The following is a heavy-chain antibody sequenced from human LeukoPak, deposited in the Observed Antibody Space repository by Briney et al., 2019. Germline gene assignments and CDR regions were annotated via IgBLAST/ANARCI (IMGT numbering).Heavy chain of an antibody. J-gene: IGHJ4*02. CDR2: IYYSGST. V-gene: IGHV4-39*07. Sequence: SETLSLTCTVSGGSISSSSYYWGWIRQPPGKGLEWIGSIYYSGSTYYNPSLKSRVTISVDTSKNQFSLKLSSVTAADTAVYYCARDTGGRRDGYLTIDYWGQGTLVTVSS. CDR1: GGSISSSSYY. D-gene: IGHD5-24*01. CDR3: ARDTGGRRDGYLTIDY.